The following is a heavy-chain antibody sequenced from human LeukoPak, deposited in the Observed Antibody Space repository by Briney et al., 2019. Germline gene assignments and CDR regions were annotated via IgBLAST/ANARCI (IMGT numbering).Heavy chain of an antibody. Sequence: PGGSLRLSCAASGFTFSSYAMSWVRQAPGKGLEWVSAISGSGSTIYYADSVKGRFTISRDNAKNSLYLQMNSLRAEDTAVYYCARDRHSSSWYYVAGYDYWGQGTLVTVSS. D-gene: IGHD6-13*01. CDR1: GFTFSSYA. J-gene: IGHJ4*02. CDR3: ARDRHSSSWYYVAGYDY. CDR2: ISGSGSTI. V-gene: IGHV3-23*01.